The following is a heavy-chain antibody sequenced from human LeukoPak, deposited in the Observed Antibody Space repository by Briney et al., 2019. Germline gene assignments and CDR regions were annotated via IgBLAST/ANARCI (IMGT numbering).Heavy chain of an antibody. J-gene: IGHJ4*02. CDR3: ARRRGSYAFDY. V-gene: IGHV3-7*01. CDR1: GFTVSSNY. Sequence: GGSLRLSCAASGFTVSSNYMNWVRQAPGKGLEWVANIKQDGSEKDYVDSVKGRFTISRDNAKNLLNLQMNSLRVEDTAVYYCARRRGSYAFDYWGQGTLVTVSS. D-gene: IGHD1-26*01. CDR2: IKQDGSEK.